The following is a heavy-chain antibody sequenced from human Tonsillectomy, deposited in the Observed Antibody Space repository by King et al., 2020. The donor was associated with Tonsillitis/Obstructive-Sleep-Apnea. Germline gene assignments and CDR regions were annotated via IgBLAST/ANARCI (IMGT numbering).Heavy chain of an antibody. D-gene: IGHD2-8*01. V-gene: IGHV4-59*01. J-gene: IGHJ3*02. CDR1: GGSISSYY. CDR2: MYHSGST. Sequence: QLQESGPGLVKPSETLSLTCTVSGGSISSYYWSWIRQPPGKGLEWIGYMYHSGSTNYNPSLKSRVTISVDTSKNQFSLKLSSVTAADTAVYYCARDMVLEAGGDAFDIWGRGTMVTVSS. CDR3: ARDMVLEAGGDAFDI.